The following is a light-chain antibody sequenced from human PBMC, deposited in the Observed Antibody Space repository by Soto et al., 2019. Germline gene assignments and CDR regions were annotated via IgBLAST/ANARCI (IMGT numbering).Light chain of an antibody. CDR2: GAS. V-gene: IGKV3-15*01. Sequence: EIVLTQSPGTLSLSPGERATLSCRASQSVSRNLAWHQQKPGQAPRLLIYGASTRATGVPARFSGGGSGTDLTLTISSLQSEDSAIYYCQHYYYWPPWTFGQGTKVDIK. CDR1: QSVSRN. J-gene: IGKJ1*01. CDR3: QHYYYWPPWT.